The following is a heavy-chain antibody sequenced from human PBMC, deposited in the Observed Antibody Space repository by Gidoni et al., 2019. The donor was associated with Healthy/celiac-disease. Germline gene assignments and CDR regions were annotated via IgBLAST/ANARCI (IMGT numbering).Heavy chain of an antibody. CDR3: VKGDYGDYEDY. Sequence: LQLVESGGGLVQPGWSLRLSCSASGFTFSSYAMHWVRQAPGKGLEYVSAISSNGGSTYYADSVKGRFTISRDNSKNTLYLQMSSLRAEDTAVYYCVKGDYGDYEDYWGQGTLVTVSS. J-gene: IGHJ4*02. V-gene: IGHV3-64D*06. CDR2: ISSNGGST. CDR1: GFTFSSYA. D-gene: IGHD4-17*01.